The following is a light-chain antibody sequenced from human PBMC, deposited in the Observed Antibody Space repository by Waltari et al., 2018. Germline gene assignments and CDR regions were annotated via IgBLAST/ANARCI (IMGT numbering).Light chain of an antibody. V-gene: IGKV2-30*01. CDR2: KVS. J-gene: IGKJ1*01. CDR1: QSLVFSDGKTY. CDR3: MQTTHWPRT. Sequence: DAVMTQSPLSLPVSLGQPASISCKSSQSLVFSDGKTYLHWFRQRPGQSPRRLIYKVSNRVSGVPDRFSGRGSGTDFTLKISRVEAEDVGVYYCMQTTHWPRTFGQGTKVEIK.